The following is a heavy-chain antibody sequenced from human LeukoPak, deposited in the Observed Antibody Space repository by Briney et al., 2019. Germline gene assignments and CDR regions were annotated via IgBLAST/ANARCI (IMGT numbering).Heavy chain of an antibody. D-gene: IGHD6-19*01. CDR2: IWYDGSNK. CDR3: ARGRTGIAVAGSHYYYYGMDV. J-gene: IGHJ6*02. V-gene: IGHV3-33*01. Sequence: PGGSLRLSCAASGFTFSSYGMHWVRQAPGKGLEWVAVIWYDGSNKCYADSVKGRFTISRDNSKNTLYLQMNSLRAEDTAVYYCARGRTGIAVAGSHYYYYGMDVWGQGTTVTVSS. CDR1: GFTFSSYG.